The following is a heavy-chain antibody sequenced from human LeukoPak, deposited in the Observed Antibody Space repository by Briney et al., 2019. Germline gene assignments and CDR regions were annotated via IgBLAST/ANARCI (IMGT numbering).Heavy chain of an antibody. CDR2: INPSGGST. Sequence: GASVKVSCKASGYTFASYYMHWVRQAPGQGLEWMGIINPSGGSTSYAQKFQGRVTMTKDMSTSTVYMELSSLRSEDTAVYYCARSLVTELGYWGQGTLVTVSS. D-gene: IGHD2-21*02. CDR1: GYTFASYY. J-gene: IGHJ4*02. V-gene: IGHV1-46*01. CDR3: ARSLVTELGY.